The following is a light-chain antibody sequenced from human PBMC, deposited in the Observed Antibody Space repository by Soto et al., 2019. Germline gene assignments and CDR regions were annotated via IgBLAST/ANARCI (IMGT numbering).Light chain of an antibody. Sequence: EIVMTQSPATLSASPGERATLSCIASKRVRSNLDWYQQKPGQAPRRLIYGASTRDTGIPARFSGSGSGTEFTLSIGSLQSEDFAVYYCQQYNDWPPTFGQGTKVDI. J-gene: IGKJ1*01. CDR3: QQYNDWPPT. CDR1: KRVRSN. CDR2: GAS. V-gene: IGKV3-15*01.